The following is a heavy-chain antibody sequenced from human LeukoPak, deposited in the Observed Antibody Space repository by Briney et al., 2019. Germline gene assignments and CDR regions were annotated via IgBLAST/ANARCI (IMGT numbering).Heavy chain of an antibody. D-gene: IGHD5-24*01. Sequence: SETLSLTCAVSGGSVSSGGSSWSWIRQPPGKGLEWIGYIYHSGSTYYNPSLKSRVTISVDRSKNQFSLKLSSVTAADTAVYYCARAYSAGYINYWYFALWGRGTLVTVSS. CDR1: GGSVSSGGSS. CDR2: IYHSGST. V-gene: IGHV4-30-2*01. CDR3: ARAYSAGYINYWYFAL. J-gene: IGHJ2*01.